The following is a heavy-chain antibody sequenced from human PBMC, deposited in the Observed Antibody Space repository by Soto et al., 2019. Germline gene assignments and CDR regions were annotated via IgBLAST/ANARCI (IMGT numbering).Heavy chain of an antibody. V-gene: IGHV3-20*04. D-gene: IGHD2-15*01. CDR3: ARNRRGGGYYLDH. Sequence: EVQLVESGGRVVRPGGSLRLACAASGFTLDDYGMNWVRQSPGEGLQWVSFINWSGEDARYGDSVKGRFTISRDNAKNSLYLQMNSLRDEDKALYFCARNRRGGGYYLDHWGKGNLVNVS. CDR2: INWSGEDA. CDR1: GFTLDDYG. J-gene: IGHJ4*02.